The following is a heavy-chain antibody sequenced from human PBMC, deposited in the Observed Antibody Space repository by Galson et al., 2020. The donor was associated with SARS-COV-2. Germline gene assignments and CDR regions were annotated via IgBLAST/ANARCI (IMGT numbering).Heavy chain of an antibody. D-gene: IGHD3-10*01. J-gene: IGHJ6*02. CDR3: ARVRGSLARAMDV. Sequence: ETLSLTCTVSGGSTSNDYWSWIRQPPGKGLEWIGYIYDSGSSNYNPSLKSRLTISLDRSKNQFSLKLSSVSVADTAVYYCARVRGSLARAMDVWGQGTTVTVSS. V-gene: IGHV4-59*01. CDR2: IYDSGSS. CDR1: GGSTSNDY.